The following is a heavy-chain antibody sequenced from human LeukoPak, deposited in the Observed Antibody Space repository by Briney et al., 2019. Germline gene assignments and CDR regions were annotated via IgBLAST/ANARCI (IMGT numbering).Heavy chain of an antibody. CDR3: ARLGVGATTDY. CDR2: IYYSGST. J-gene: IGHJ4*02. V-gene: IGHV4-39*01. CDR1: GGSISSSIYY. D-gene: IGHD1-26*01. Sequence: SETLSLTCTVSGGSISSSIYYWGWIRQPPGTGREWIGSIYYSGSTYYNPSLKSRVTISVDTSKNQFSLKLGSVTAADTAVYYCARLGVGATTDYWGQGTLVTVSS.